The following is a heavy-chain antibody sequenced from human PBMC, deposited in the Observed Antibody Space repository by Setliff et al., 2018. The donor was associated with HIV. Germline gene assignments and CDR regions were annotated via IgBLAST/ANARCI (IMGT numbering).Heavy chain of an antibody. V-gene: IGHV1-69-2*01. D-gene: IGHD3-10*01. Sequence: GASVKVSCKASAHTFTDFYIHWVQQAPGQGLEWMGRVDPDYGEARYAVKFQGRVTMTADTSIDTAYMEVSSLTSADSAVYYCIIASKFTPPYWGQGTLVTVSS. J-gene: IGHJ4*02. CDR2: VDPDYGEA. CDR3: IIASKFTPPY. CDR1: AHTFTDFY.